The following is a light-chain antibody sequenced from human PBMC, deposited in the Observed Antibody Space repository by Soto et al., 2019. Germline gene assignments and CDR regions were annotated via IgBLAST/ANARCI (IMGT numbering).Light chain of an antibody. CDR3: QQTHSFPLT. Sequence: DIQMTQSPSSVSASVGDRVTSTCRASQGINSWLAWYQQRPGKAPKLLIYTGSILQTGVPSRFSGSGSGTDFILTISSLQPEDFATYYCQQTHSFPLTLGGGTKVEIK. J-gene: IGKJ4*02. CDR2: TGS. CDR1: QGINSW. V-gene: IGKV1-12*01.